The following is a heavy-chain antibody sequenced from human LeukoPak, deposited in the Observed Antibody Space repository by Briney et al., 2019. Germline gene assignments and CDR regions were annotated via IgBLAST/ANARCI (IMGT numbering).Heavy chain of an antibody. CDR2: IYYSGST. J-gene: IGHJ3*02. CDR1: GGSISSYY. D-gene: IGHD5-24*01. CDR3: ARPRTDGYITAFDI. V-gene: IGHV4-59*08. Sequence: PSETLSLTCTVSGGSISSYYWSWIRQPPGKGLEWIGYIYYSGSTNYNPSLKSRGTISVDTSKNQFSLKLSSVTAADTAVYYFARPRTDGYITAFDIWGQGTMVTVSS.